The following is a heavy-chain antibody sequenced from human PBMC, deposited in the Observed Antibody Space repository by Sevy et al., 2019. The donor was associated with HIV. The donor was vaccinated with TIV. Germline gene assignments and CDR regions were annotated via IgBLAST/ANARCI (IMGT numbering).Heavy chain of an antibody. V-gene: IGHV3-23*01. D-gene: IGHD6-19*01. Sequence: GRSLRLSCAASGFTFSSYAMSWVRQAPGKGLEWVSAISGSGGSTYYADSVKGRFTISRDNSKNTLYLQMNSLRAEDTAVYYCAKDRIAVAGHPSYFDYWGQGTLVTVSS. CDR1: GFTFSSYA. CDR2: ISGSGGST. J-gene: IGHJ4*02. CDR3: AKDRIAVAGHPSYFDY.